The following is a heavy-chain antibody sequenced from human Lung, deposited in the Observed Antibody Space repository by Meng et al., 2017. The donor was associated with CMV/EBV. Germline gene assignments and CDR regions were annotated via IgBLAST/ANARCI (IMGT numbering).Heavy chain of an antibody. J-gene: IGHJ5*02. D-gene: IGHD3-22*01. V-gene: IGHV3-74*01. CDR2: INSDGSST. CDR3: AREDYDSSGYSDL. CDR1: GFTFSSYW. Sequence: GESLKISCAASGFTFSSYWMHWVRQAPGKGLVWVSRINSDGSSTSYADSVKGRFTISRDNAKNTLYLQMNSLRAEDTAVYYCAREDYDSSGYSDLWGQGALVTVSS.